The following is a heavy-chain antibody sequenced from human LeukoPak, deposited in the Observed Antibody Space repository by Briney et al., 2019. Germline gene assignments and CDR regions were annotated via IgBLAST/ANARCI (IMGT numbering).Heavy chain of an antibody. CDR3: ARGTFYCSSTSCYRGIYYYYGMDV. CDR1: VGSISSGSYY. J-gene: IGHJ6*02. V-gene: IGHV4-61*02. Sequence: SQTLSLTCTVSVGSISSGSYYWSWIRQPAGKGLEWIGRIYTSGSTNYNPSRKSRVTISVDTSKNQFSLKLSSVTAADTAVYYCARGTFYCSSTSCYRGIYYYYGMDVWGQGTTVTVSS. D-gene: IGHD2-2*01. CDR2: IYTSGST.